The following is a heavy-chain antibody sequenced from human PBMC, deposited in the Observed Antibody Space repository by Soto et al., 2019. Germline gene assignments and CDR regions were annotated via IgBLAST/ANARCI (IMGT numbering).Heavy chain of an antibody. V-gene: IGHV3-48*03. Sequence: PGGSLRLSCAASGFTFSSYEMNWVRQAPGKGLEWVSYISSSGSTIYYADSVKGRFTISRDNAKNSLYLQMNSLRAEDTAVYYCSGVSTRARRWFDPWGQGTLLTVS. CDR2: ISSSGSTI. J-gene: IGHJ5*02. CDR3: SGVSTRARRWFDP. D-gene: IGHD3-3*02. CDR1: GFTFSSYE.